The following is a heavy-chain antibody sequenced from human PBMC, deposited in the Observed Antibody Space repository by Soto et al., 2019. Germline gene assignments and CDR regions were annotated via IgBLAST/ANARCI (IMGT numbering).Heavy chain of an antibody. CDR2: IGESGTPT. V-gene: IGHV3-23*01. CDR1: GFTFSSYA. J-gene: IGHJ6*02. CDR3: ARYIPGVRYYGMDV. Sequence: GGSLRLSWAASGFTFSSYAMRWVRQAQGKGLEWVSLIGESGTPTYYADSVKGRFTISRDNSGNTLFLEMYSLRAEDTAVYYCARYIPGVRYYGMDVWGQGTTVTVSS. D-gene: IGHD2-2*01.